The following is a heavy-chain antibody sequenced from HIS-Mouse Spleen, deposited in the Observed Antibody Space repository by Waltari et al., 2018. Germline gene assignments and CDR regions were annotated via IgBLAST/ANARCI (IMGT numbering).Heavy chain of an antibody. CDR3: AREIPYSSSWYDWYFDL. Sequence: QLQLQESGPGLVKPSETLSLTCPVSGGSISSSSYHWCWIRQPPGKGLEWIGSIYYSGSTYYNPSLKSRVTISVDTSKNQFSLKLSSVTAADTAVYYCAREIPYSSSWYDWYFDLWGRGTLVTVSS. J-gene: IGHJ2*01. D-gene: IGHD6-13*01. CDR2: IYYSGST. CDR1: GGSISSSSYH. V-gene: IGHV4-39*07.